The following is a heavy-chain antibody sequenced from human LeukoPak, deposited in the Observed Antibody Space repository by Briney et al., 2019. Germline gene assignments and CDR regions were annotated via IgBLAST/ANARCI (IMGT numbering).Heavy chain of an antibody. CDR1: GFTFSSYW. Sequence: PGGSLRLSCAASGFTFSSYWMSWVRQAPGKGLEWGANIKQDGSEKQYVDSVKGRFAISRDNAENSLYLQMNSLKAEDTAVYYGRFTRSGDSVYWGQGTLVTVSS. V-gene: IGHV3-7*02. CDR2: IKQDGSEK. CDR3: RFTRSGDSVY. J-gene: IGHJ4*02. D-gene: IGHD7-27*01.